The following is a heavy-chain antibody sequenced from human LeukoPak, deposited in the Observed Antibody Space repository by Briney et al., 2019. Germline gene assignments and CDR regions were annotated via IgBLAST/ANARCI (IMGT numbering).Heavy chain of an antibody. CDR1: GFTSSSYA. D-gene: IGHD2-15*01. CDR2: ISGSGGST. Sequence: GGSLRLSCVASGFTSSSYAMSWVRQAPGKGLEWVSAISGSGGSTYYADSVKGRFTISRDNSKNTLYLQMNSLRAEDTAVYYCAKDFGFVVTGTVDYWGQGTLVTVSS. J-gene: IGHJ4*02. CDR3: AKDFGFVVTGTVDY. V-gene: IGHV3-23*01.